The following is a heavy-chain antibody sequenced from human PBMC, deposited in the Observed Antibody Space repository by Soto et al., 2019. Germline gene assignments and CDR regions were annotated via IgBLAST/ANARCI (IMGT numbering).Heavy chain of an antibody. D-gene: IGHD6-19*01. V-gene: IGHV1-18*01. J-gene: IGHJ4*02. CDR3: AHTGYSSGWYLGYFDY. CDR1: GYTFTSYG. Sequence: ASVKVSCKASGYTFTSYGISWVRQAPGQGLEWMGWISAYNGNTNYAQKLQGRVTMTTDTSTSTAYMELRSLRSDDTAVYYCAHTGYSSGWYLGYFDYWGQGTLVTVSS. CDR2: ISAYNGNT.